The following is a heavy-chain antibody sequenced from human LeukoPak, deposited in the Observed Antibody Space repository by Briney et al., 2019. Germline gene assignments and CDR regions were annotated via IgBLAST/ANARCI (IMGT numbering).Heavy chain of an antibody. J-gene: IGHJ4*02. Sequence: ASVKVSCKTSGYTFTSYGISWVRQAPGQGLEWMGWINPNSGGTNYAQKFQGRVTMTRDTSISTAYMELSRLRSDDTAVYYCARVEYSGSYYEDYWGQGTLVTVSS. CDR3: ARVEYSGSYYEDY. D-gene: IGHD1-26*01. CDR2: INPNSGGT. CDR1: GYTFTSYG. V-gene: IGHV1-2*02.